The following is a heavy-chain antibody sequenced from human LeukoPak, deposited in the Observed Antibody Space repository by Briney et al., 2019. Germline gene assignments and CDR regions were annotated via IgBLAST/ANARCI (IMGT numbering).Heavy chain of an antibody. CDR2: FDPEDGET. CDR1: GYTLTELS. CDR3: ATDLTFKDYYGMDV. J-gene: IGHJ6*02. V-gene: IGHV1-24*01. D-gene: IGHD1-14*01. Sequence: GASVKVSCKVSGYTLTELSMHWVRQAPGKGLEWMGGFDPEDGETIYAQKFQGRVTMTEDTSTDTAYMELSSLRSEDTAVYYCATDLTFKDYYGMDVWGQGTTVAVSS.